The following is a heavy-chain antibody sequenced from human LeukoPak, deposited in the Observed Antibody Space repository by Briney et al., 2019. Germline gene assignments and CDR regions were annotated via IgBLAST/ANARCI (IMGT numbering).Heavy chain of an antibody. Sequence: SVKVSCKASGGTFSSYAISWVRQAPGQGLEWMGRIIPILGIANYAQKFQGRVTITADKSTSTAYMELSSLRSEDTAVYYCARGRGQWLVRGGYYYYGMDVWGQGTTVTVSS. J-gene: IGHJ6*02. CDR3: ARGRGQWLVRGGYYYYGMDV. V-gene: IGHV1-69*04. D-gene: IGHD6-19*01. CDR1: GGTFSSYA. CDR2: IIPILGIA.